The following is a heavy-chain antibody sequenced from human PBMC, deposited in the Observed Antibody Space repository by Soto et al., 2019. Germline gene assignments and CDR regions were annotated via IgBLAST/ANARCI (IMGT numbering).Heavy chain of an antibody. CDR3: AKGPGTYYDSSGYYDY. CDR1: GFTFSSYA. CDR2: ISGSGGST. J-gene: IGHJ4*02. V-gene: IGHV3-23*01. Sequence: GGSLRLSCAASGFTFSSYAMSWVRQAPGKGLEWVSAISGSGGSTYYADSVKGRFTISRDNSKNTLYLQMNSLRAEDTAVYYCAKGPGTYYDSSGYYDYWGQGTLVTVSS. D-gene: IGHD3-22*01.